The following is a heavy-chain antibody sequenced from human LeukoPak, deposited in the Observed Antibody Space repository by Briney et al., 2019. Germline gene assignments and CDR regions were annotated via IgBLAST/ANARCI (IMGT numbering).Heavy chain of an antibody. CDR3: AKDGFSSSWYYFDY. V-gene: IGHV3-23*01. CDR2: ISGSGGST. D-gene: IGHD6-13*01. J-gene: IGHJ4*02. Sequence: GGSLRLSCAASGFTFSSYAMSWVRQAPGKGLEWVSAISGSGGSTYYADSVKGRFTISRDNSKNTLYLQMSSLRAEDTAVYYCAKDGFSSSWYYFDYWGQGTLVTVSS. CDR1: GFTFSSYA.